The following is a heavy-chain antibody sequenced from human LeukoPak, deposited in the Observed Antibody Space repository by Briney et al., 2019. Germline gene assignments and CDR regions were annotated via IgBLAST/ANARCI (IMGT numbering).Heavy chain of an antibody. Sequence: ASVTVSCKASGYTFTSYGISWLRQAPGQGLEWMGWISAYNGNTNYAQELQGRVTMTTDTSTSTAYMELRSLRSDDTAVYYCARDPRHDRADYWGQGTLVTVSS. V-gene: IGHV1-18*01. CDR3: ARDPRHDRADY. J-gene: IGHJ4*02. CDR1: GYTFTSYG. D-gene: IGHD3-22*01. CDR2: ISAYNGNT.